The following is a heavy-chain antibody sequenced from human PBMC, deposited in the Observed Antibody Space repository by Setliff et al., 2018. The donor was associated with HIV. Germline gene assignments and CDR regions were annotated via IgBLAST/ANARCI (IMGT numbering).Heavy chain of an antibody. CDR1: GYSISSGYY. CDR3: ARERIAVAGPRVAFDI. D-gene: IGHD6-19*01. J-gene: IGHJ3*02. Sequence: SETLSLTCAVSGYSISSGYYWGWIRQPPGKGLEWIGSLYHSGTTYYNPSLRSRVTISVDTSKNQFSLKLSSVTAADTAVYYCARERIAVAGPRVAFDIWGQGTMVTVSS. V-gene: IGHV4-38-2*02. CDR2: LYHSGTT.